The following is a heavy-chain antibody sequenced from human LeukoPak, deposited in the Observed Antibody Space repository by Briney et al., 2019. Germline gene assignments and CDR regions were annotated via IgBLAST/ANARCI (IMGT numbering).Heavy chain of an antibody. Sequence: DSVTVSCKASGYTFTSYDINWVRQAPGQGLEWMGWMNPNSGNTVYAQQCQVRVTMTRNTSISTAYIELSSRGSEDTAVYYCARTTAAIHADAFDIWGQGTMVTVSS. CDR1: GYTFTSYD. V-gene: IGHV1-8*01. D-gene: IGHD2-2*02. CDR3: ARTTAAIHADAFDI. CDR2: MNPNSGNT. J-gene: IGHJ3*02.